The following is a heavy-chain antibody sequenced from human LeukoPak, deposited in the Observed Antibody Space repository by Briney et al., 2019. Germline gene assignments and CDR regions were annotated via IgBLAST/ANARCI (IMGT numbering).Heavy chain of an antibody. CDR2: IKQDGSDK. D-gene: IGHD3-10*01. CDR1: GFTFSTYW. J-gene: IGHJ3*02. CDR3: ARRKGSGFSDAFDI. V-gene: IGHV3-7*03. Sequence: GGSLRLSCAASGFTFSTYWMTWVRQAPGKGLEWVANIKQDGSDKYYMDSVKGRFTISRDNAKSSLYLQMNSLRAEDTAVYYCARRKGSGFSDAFDIWGQGTTVTVSS.